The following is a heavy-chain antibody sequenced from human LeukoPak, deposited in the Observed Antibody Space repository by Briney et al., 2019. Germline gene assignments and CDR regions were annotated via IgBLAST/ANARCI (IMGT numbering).Heavy chain of an antibody. V-gene: IGHV1-58*02. J-gene: IGHJ3*02. CDR2: IVVGSGNT. D-gene: IGHD3-22*01. Sequence: ASVKVSCKASGYTFTSYAMQWVRQARGQRLEWIGWIVVGSGNTNYAQKFQERVTITRDMSTSTAYMELSSLRSEDTAVYYCAGYDSSGYYGIDAFDIWGQGTMVTVSS. CDR3: AGYDSSGYYGIDAFDI. CDR1: GYTFTSYA.